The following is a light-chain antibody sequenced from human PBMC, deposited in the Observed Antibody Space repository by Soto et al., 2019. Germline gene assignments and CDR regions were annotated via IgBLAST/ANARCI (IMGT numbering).Light chain of an antibody. CDR1: SSDVGGYKY. Sequence: QSVLTHPPSASGCPGESVTISCTGTSSDVGGYKYVSWYQQHPGKAPKLMIFEVNKRPSGVPDRFSGSKSGNTASLTVSGLQAEDEAAYYCSSYAGINNLGVFGTGTKLTVL. CDR3: SSYAGINNLGV. J-gene: IGLJ1*01. CDR2: EVN. V-gene: IGLV2-8*01.